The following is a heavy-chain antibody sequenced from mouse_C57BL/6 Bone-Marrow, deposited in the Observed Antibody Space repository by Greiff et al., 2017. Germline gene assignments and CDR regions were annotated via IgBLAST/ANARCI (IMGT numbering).Heavy chain of an antibody. V-gene: IGHV1-59*01. Sequence: QVQLQQPGAELVRPGTSVKLSCKASGYTFTSYWMHWVKQRPGQGLEWIGVIDPSDSYTNYNQKFKGKATLTVDTSSSTAYMQLSSLTSEDSAVYYCAIYYDGSSYDYYAMGYWGPGTSVTVSS. J-gene: IGHJ4*01. CDR3: AIYYDGSSYDYYAMGY. D-gene: IGHD1-1*01. CDR1: GYTFTSYW. CDR2: IDPSDSYT.